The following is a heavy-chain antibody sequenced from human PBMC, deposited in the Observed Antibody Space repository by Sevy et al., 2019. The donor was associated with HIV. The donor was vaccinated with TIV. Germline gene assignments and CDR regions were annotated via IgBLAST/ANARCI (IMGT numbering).Heavy chain of an antibody. V-gene: IGHV3-23*01. Sequence: GGSLRLSCAASGFTFSSYAMSWVRQAPGKGLEWVSAISGSGGSTYYADSVKGRFTISRDNSKNTLYLQMNSVRAEDRAVYYCAKDALGGRWPNSLEGGFDYWGQGTLVTVSS. CDR1: GFTFSSYA. CDR3: AKDALGGRWPNSLEGGFDY. J-gene: IGHJ4*02. D-gene: IGHD3-3*01. CDR2: ISGSGGST.